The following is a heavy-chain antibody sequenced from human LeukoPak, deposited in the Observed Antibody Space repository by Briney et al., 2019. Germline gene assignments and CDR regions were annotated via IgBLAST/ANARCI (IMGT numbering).Heavy chain of an antibody. CDR2: IDPSDSYT. CDR1: GYSFTTYW. D-gene: IGHD6-13*01. Sequence: GESLKISCKGSGYSFTTYWISWVCQMPGKGLEWMGRIDPSDSYTNYSPSFQGHVTISADKSFSTAYLQWTSLKASDTAMYYCARHAKAYGSSCDYWGQGTLVTVSS. CDR3: ARHAKAYGSSCDY. V-gene: IGHV5-10-1*01. J-gene: IGHJ4*02.